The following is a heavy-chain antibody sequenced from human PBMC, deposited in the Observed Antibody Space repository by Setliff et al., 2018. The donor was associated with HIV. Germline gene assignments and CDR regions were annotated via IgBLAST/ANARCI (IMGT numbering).Heavy chain of an antibody. V-gene: IGHV3-23*01. CDR3: SRILGGVIDC. D-gene: IGHD2-21*01. CDR1: GFTFVSCA. Sequence: GGSLRLSCAASGFTFVSCAMNWVRQAPGKGLEWVSSITGGGVTTYYADSVKGRFTISRDNSKNTLYLQMNSLRDEDTAIYYCSRILGGVIDCWGQGTLVTVSS. CDR2: ITGGGVTT. J-gene: IGHJ4*02.